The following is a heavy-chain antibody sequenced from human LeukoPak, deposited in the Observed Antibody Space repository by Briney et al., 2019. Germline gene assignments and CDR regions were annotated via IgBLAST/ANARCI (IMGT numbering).Heavy chain of an antibody. CDR2: INPSGGGT. CDR1: GYTFTSYY. J-gene: IGHJ4*02. CDR3: ARGNSRNSNDY. D-gene: IGHD1-20*01. V-gene: IGHV1-46*01. Sequence: ASVKVSCKASGYTFTSYYMHWVRQAPGQGLEWMGIINPSGGGTNYAQNFQGRVTMTRDTSTSTVYMELSSLRSEDTAMYYCARGNSRNSNDYWGQGTLVTVSS.